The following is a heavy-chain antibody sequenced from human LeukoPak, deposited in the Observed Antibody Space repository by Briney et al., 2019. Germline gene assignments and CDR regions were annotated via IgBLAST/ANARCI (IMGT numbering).Heavy chain of an antibody. CDR1: GGSISSYY. CDR2: IYYSGST. Sequence: NPSETLSLTCTVSGGSISSYYWSWLRQPPGKGLEWIGYIYYSGSTNYNPSLKSRVTISVDTSKNQFSLKLSSVTAADTAVYYCARVRYDTFDLWGRGTLVTVSS. J-gene: IGHJ2*01. CDR3: ARVRYDTFDL. V-gene: IGHV4-59*01. D-gene: IGHD1-14*01.